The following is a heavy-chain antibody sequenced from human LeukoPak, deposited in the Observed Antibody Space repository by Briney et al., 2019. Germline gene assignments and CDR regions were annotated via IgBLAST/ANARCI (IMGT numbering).Heavy chain of an antibody. CDR1: GFTFSSYG. CDR2: ISGSGGST. Sequence: GGSLRLSCAASGFTFSSYGMSWVRQAPGKGLEWVSAISGSGGSTYYADSVKGRFTISRDNSKNTLYLQMNSLRAEDTAVYYCAKGHSSGWYNWFDPWGQGTLVTVSS. V-gene: IGHV3-23*01. J-gene: IGHJ5*02. D-gene: IGHD6-19*01. CDR3: AKGHSSGWYNWFDP.